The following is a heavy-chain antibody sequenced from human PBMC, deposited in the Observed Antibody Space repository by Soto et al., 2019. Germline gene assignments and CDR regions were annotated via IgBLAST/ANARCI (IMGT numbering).Heavy chain of an antibody. Sequence: KSSETLSLTCAVYGGSFSGYYWSWIRQPPGKGLEWIGEINHSGSTNYNPSLKSRVTISVDTSKNQFSLKLSSVTAADTAVYYCARGSFKYYDFWSGYSPGWFDPWGQGTLVTVSS. CDR1: GGSFSGYY. D-gene: IGHD3-3*01. CDR2: INHSGST. CDR3: ARGSFKYYDFWSGYSPGWFDP. J-gene: IGHJ5*02. V-gene: IGHV4-34*01.